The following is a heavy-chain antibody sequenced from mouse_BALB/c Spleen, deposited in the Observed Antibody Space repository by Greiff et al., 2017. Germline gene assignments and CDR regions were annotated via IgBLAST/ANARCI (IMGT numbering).Heavy chain of an antibody. J-gene: IGHJ4*01. CDR3: ARDDWDEDCAMDD. Sequence: VHVVESGPGLVQPGGSLRLSCATSGFTFTDYYMSWVRQPPGKALEWFGLIRTKANGYTTEYSATVKGRFTISRDNSQSILYLQMNTMRAEDSTTYYCARDDWDEDCAMDDWGEGTSVTVSS. CDR1: GFTFTDYY. CDR2: IRTKANGYTT. V-gene: IGHV7-3*02. D-gene: IGHD4-1*01.